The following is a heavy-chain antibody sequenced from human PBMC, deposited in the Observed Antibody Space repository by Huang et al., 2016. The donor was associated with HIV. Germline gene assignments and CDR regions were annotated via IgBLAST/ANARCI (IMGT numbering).Heavy chain of an antibody. CDR1: GGSISTYY. J-gene: IGHJ6*02. D-gene: IGHD2-2*01. CDR2: FYTSVNT. V-gene: IGHV4-4*07. CDR3: ARENEFCGSTNCHHYYYGLDV. Sequence: QVQLQESGPGLVKPSETLSLTCTVSGGSISTYYWSWIRQSAGKGLELIGRFYTSVNTNYKPSRRSRVTMSVDTSKNQFSLRLTSVTAADTAVYYCARENEFCGSTNCHHYYYGLDVWGQGTTVTVSS.